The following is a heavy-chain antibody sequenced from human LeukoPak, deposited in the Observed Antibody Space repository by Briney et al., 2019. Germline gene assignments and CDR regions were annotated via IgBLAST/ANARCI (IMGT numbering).Heavy chain of an antibody. J-gene: IGHJ6*02. CDR3: ARGLSSVDV. CDR2: IYPGDSDT. Sequence: GESLKISCKGSGYIFTNYWIGWVRQMPGKGLEWMRVIYPGDSDTRYSPSFQGQVTISADKSITTAYLQWSSLEASDTAMYYCARGLSSVDVWGQGTTVTVSS. CDR1: GYIFTNYW. V-gene: IGHV5-51*01. D-gene: IGHD6-19*01.